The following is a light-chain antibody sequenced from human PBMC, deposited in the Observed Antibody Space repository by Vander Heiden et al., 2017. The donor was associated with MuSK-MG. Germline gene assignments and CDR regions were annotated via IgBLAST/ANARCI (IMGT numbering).Light chain of an antibody. V-gene: IGLV1-47*01. Sequence: QSVLTQPPSASGTPGQRVTISCSGSSSNIGSNYVYWYQQLPGTAPKLLSDRNNQRPSGVPDRFSGYKSGNSASLDISGLRSEDEAEYYCAAWDDSLSGVVVGGGTKLTVL. J-gene: IGLJ2*01. CDR1: SSNIGSNY. CDR2: RNN. CDR3: AAWDDSLSGVV.